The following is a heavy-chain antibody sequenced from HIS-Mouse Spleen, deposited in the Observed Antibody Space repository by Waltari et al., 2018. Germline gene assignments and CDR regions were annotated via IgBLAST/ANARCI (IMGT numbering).Heavy chain of an antibody. V-gene: IGHV4-39*07. CDR1: GGSISSSRYY. Sequence: QLQLQESGPGLVKPSETLSLTCTVSGGSISSSRYYCGWIRQPPGKGREWIGSIYYSGSTYYNPSLKSRVTISVDTSKNQFSLKLSSVTAADTAVYYCAREIPYSSSWYDWYFDLWGRGTLVTVSS. CDR3: AREIPYSSSWYDWYFDL. J-gene: IGHJ2*01. CDR2: IYYSGST. D-gene: IGHD6-13*01.